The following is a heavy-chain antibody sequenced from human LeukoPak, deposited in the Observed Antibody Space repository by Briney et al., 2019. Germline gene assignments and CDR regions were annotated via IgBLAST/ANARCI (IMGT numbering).Heavy chain of an antibody. D-gene: IGHD3-22*01. V-gene: IGHV4-34*01. CDR1: GGSFSGYY. J-gene: IGHJ4*02. CDR3: ARDRRYYYDGSGYYSN. Sequence: PSETLSLTCAVYGGSFSGYYWSWIRQPPGKGLEWIGEINHSGSTNYNPSLKSRVTISVDTSKNQFSLKLSSVTAADTAVYYCARDRRYYYDGSGYYSNWGQGTLVTVSS. CDR2: INHSGST.